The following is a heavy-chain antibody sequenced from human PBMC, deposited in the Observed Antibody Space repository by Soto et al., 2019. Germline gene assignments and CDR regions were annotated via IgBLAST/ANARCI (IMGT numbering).Heavy chain of an antibody. Sequence: PSETLSLTCGVHGRSLSGDYWSWIRRSPGKGLEWIGEINGNGNTNYNPSLKSRVTISADTSKSQFSLKVSSVTAADTAIYYCARNGYYAIDYWGQGILVTVSS. J-gene: IGHJ4*02. CDR1: GRSLSGDY. V-gene: IGHV4-34*01. CDR3: ARNGYYAIDY. D-gene: IGHD2-8*01. CDR2: INGNGNT.